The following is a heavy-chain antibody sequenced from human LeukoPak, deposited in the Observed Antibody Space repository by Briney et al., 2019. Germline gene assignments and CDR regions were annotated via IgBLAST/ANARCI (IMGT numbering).Heavy chain of an antibody. CDR1: GFTFSSYS. CDR3: TRSGYYYPFDY. CDR2: IKQDGSEK. D-gene: IGHD3-22*01. J-gene: IGHJ4*02. V-gene: IGHV3-7*01. Sequence: GGSLRLSCAASGFTFSSYSMSWVRQAPGKGLEWVANIKQDGSEKYYVDSVKGRFTISRDNAKNSLYLQMNSLRAEDTAVYYCTRSGYYYPFDYWGQGTLVTVSS.